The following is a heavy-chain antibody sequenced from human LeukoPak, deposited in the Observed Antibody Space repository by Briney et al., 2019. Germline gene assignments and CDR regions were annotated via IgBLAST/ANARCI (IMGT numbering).Heavy chain of an antibody. CDR3: ARNLWFGESSDAFDM. CDR2: INPKSGGT. D-gene: IGHD3-10*01. CDR1: GYSFTGHY. J-gene: IGHJ3*02. Sequence: ASVKVSCKASGYSFTGHYMHWVRQAPGQGLEWMGWINPKSGGTNYAQKFQGRVTMTRDTSISTAYMDMSSLRSDDTAVYYCARNLWFGESSDAFDMWGQGSMVTVSS. V-gene: IGHV1-2*02.